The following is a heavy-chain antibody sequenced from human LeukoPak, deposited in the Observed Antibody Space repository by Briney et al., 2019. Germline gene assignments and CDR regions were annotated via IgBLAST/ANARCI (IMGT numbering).Heavy chain of an antibody. CDR1: GFTFSSYA. V-gene: IGHV3-23*01. CDR2: ISGSGGST. D-gene: IGHD3-22*01. J-gene: IGHJ4*02. Sequence: GGSLRLSCAASGFTFSSYAMSWVRQAPGKGLEWVSAISGSGGSTYYADFVKGRFTISRDNSKNTLYLQMNSLRAEDTAVYYCARAYSSRDYYDSSLPHYWGQGTLVTVSS. CDR3: ARAYSSRDYYDSSLPHY.